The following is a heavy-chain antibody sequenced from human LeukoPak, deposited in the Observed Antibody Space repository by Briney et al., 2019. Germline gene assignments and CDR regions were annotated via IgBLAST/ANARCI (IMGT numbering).Heavy chain of an antibody. V-gene: IGHV1-2*06. D-gene: IGHD2-8*01. CDR1: GYTFTGYY. Sequence: ASVKVSCKASGYTFTGYYMHWVRQAPGQGLEWMGRINPNSGGTNYAQKFQGRVTMTRNTSISTAYMELSSLRSEDTAVYYCARSPSYCTNGVCGMDVWGQGTTVTVSS. J-gene: IGHJ6*02. CDR2: INPNSGGT. CDR3: ARSPSYCTNGVCGMDV.